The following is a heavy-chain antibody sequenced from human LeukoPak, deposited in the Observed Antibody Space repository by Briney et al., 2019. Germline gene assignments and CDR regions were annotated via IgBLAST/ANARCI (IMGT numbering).Heavy chain of an antibody. J-gene: IGHJ4*02. CDR1: GFTFSSYG. CDR2: IWYDGSNK. V-gene: IGHV3-33*06. D-gene: IGHD2-2*01. CDR3: AKDARSSTSCYAN. Sequence: GSSLRLSCAASGFTFSSYGMHWVRQAPGKGLEWVAVIWYDGSNKYYADSVKGRFTISRDNSKNTLYLQMNSLRAEDTAVYYCAKDARSSTSCYANWGQGTLVTVSS.